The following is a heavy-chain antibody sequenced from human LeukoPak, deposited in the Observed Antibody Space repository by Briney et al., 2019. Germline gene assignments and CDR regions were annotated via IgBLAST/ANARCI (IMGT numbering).Heavy chain of an antibody. J-gene: IGHJ6*03. D-gene: IGHD3-3*01. CDR1: GFTFSNYW. V-gene: IGHV3-7*01. CDR3: ARDNGVVHGVYYMDV. CDR2: IKQDGSEK. Sequence: PGGSLRLSCAASGFTFSNYWMTWVRQAPWKGLEWVADIKQDGSEKLYVNSVRGRFTISRDNAKMSLFLQMNSLRAEDTAVYYCARDNGVVHGVYYMDVWGKGTTVTVS.